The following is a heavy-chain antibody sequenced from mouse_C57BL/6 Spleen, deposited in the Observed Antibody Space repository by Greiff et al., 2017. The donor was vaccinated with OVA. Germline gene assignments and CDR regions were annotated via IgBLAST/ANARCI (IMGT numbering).Heavy chain of an antibody. CDR3: ARSPNYYGSSYGPFDY. Sequence: EVQGVESGGGLVKPGGSLKLSCAASGFTFSDYGMHWVRQAPEKGLEWVAYISSGSSTIYYADTVKGRFTISRDNAKNTLFLQMTSLRSEDTAMYYCARSPNYYGSSYGPFDYWGQGTTLTVSS. D-gene: IGHD1-1*01. CDR1: GFTFSDYG. V-gene: IGHV5-17*01. J-gene: IGHJ2*01. CDR2: ISSGSSTI.